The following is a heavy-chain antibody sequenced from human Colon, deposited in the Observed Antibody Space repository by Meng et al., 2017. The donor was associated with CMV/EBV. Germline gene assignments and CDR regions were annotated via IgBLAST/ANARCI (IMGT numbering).Heavy chain of an antibody. J-gene: IGHJ3*02. CDR1: GYSISSGYY. Sequence: SETLSLTCTVSGYSISSGYYWGWIRQPPGKGLEWIGSIYHSGSTYYNPSLKSRVTISVDTSKKSLYLQMNSLRADDTAVYYCAKELFTGSGSALDIWGQGTMVTVSS. CDR2: IYHSGST. D-gene: IGHD3-9*01. V-gene: IGHV4-38-2*02. CDR3: AKELFTGSGSALDI.